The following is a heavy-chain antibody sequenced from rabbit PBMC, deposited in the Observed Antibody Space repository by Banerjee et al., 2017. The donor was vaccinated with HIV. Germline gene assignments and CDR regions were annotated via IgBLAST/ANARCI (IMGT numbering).Heavy chain of an antibody. J-gene: IGHJ4*01. CDR1: GIDFSGYYY. D-gene: IGHD8-1*01. CDR3: ARLGNTGIGYYGDL. Sequence: QQQLEESGGDLVKPEGSLTLTCKASGIDFSGYYYMCWVRQAPGKGLEWIACIYSDTIRSTYYASWAKGRFTISRTSSTTVTLQMSSLTAADTATYFCARLGNTGIGYYGDLRGPGTLVTVS. V-gene: IGHV1S45*01. CDR2: IYSDTIRST.